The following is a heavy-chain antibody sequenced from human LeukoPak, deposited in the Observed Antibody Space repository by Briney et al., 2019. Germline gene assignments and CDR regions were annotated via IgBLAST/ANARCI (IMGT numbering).Heavy chain of an antibody. J-gene: IGHJ4*02. D-gene: IGHD3-3*01. V-gene: IGHV3-30*02. CDR2: IRYDGSNK. Sequence: GGSLRLSCAASGFTFSSYGMHWVRQAPGKGLEWVAFIRYDGSNKYYADSVKGRFTISRDNSKNTLYLQMNSLRAEDTAVYYCAKDQARFLEWTPFDYWGQGTLVTVSS. CDR3: AKDQARFLEWTPFDY. CDR1: GFTFSSYG.